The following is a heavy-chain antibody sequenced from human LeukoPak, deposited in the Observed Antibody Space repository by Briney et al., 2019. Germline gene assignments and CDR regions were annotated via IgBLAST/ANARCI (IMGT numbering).Heavy chain of an antibody. Sequence: GGSLRLSCAASGFTFSSYAMHWVRQAPGKGLEWVAVISYDESNKFYADSVKGRFTISRDNSKNTLYLQMNSLRTEDTAVYYCARDPTFRNYYYYYMDVWGKGTTVTVSS. V-gene: IGHV3-30*04. J-gene: IGHJ6*03. CDR2: ISYDESNK. CDR3: ARDPTFRNYYYYYMDV. CDR1: GFTFSSYA.